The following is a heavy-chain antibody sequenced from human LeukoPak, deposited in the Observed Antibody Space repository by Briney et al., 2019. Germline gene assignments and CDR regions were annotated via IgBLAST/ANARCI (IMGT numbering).Heavy chain of an antibody. Sequence: ASVKVSCKASGYTFTSHYMHWVRQAPGQGLEWMGIIKPSAGSTSYAQKFQGRVTMTRDTSTSTAYMELSSLRSEDTAVYYCARVTAAGLKFFEYWGQGTLVTVSS. D-gene: IGHD6-13*01. V-gene: IGHV1-46*01. CDR3: ARVTAAGLKFFEY. CDR1: GYTFTSHY. J-gene: IGHJ4*02. CDR2: IKPSAGST.